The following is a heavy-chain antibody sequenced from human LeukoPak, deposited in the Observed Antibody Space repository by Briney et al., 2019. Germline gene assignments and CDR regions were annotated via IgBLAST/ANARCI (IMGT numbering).Heavy chain of an antibody. CDR2: INPIGVIT. J-gene: IGHJ4*02. D-gene: IGHD3-22*01. Sequence: VASVKVSCKASGYTFTSYYMHWVRQAPGQGLEWMGIINPIGVITSSAQTFQRRLTMTTYTSTRTLYPELSSLRSEDTAVYYCARDRRAYYYDSSGYYYAGYWGQGTLVTVSS. V-gene: IGHV1-46*03. CDR3: ARDRRAYYYDSSGYYYAGY. CDR1: GYTFTSYY.